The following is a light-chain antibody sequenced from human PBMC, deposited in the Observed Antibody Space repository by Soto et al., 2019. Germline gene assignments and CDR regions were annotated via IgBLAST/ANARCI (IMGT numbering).Light chain of an antibody. CDR1: QSVSSSY. CDR2: GAS. J-gene: IGKJ4*01. Sequence: ELVLTQSPGTLSFSPGERATLSCRASQSVSSSYLAWYQQKPGQAPRLLIYGASSRATGIPDRFSGSGSGTVFTLTISRREPEDFAVYYCQQYGSSPRTFGGGTKVDSK. V-gene: IGKV3-20*01. CDR3: QQYGSSPRT.